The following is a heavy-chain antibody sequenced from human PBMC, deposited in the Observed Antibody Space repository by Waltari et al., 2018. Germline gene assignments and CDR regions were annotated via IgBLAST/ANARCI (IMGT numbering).Heavy chain of an antibody. CDR1: GGSMSGFH. V-gene: IGHV4-59*08. D-gene: IGHD6-6*01. CDR2: IYDSGST. CDR3: ARVTFEYDSSSKGYYYYMDV. Sequence: QVQLQESGPGQVKPSETLSLTCTVSGGSMSGFHWSWIRQPPGEGLELIGYIYDSGSTNYKPSFKSRVTILADTSKNQFSLSMNSVTAADTAVYYCARVTFEYDSSSKGYYYYMDVWGRGTPVTISS. J-gene: IGHJ6*03.